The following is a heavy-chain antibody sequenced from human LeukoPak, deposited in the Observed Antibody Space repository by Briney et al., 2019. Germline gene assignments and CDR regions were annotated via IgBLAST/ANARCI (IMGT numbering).Heavy chain of an antibody. CDR2: ISSSSSYI. D-gene: IGHD5-12*01. CDR1: GFTFSSYS. CDR3: ARSVATIVNGMDV. Sequence: PGGSLRPSCAASGFTFSSYSMNWVRQAPGKGLEWVSSISSSSSYIYYADSVKGRFTISRDNAKNSLYLQMNSLRAEDTAVYYCARSVATIVNGMDVWGQGTTVTVSS. V-gene: IGHV3-21*01. J-gene: IGHJ6*02.